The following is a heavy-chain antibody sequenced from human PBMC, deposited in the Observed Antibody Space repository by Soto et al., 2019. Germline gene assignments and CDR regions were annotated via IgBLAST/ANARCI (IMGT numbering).Heavy chain of an antibody. D-gene: IGHD1-26*01. CDR3: ARDLRDGGSSRWGGGSDL. CDR2: VIPVLTMT. CDR1: GGSLNSYT. Sequence: QVHLVQSGAEVKKPGSSVKVSCKASGGSLNSYTISWVRQAPGQGLEWLGRVIPVLTMTNYAQKFQDRVTTSADKSTRTAYRELGRLKTEDTALNYRARDLRDGGSSRWGGGSDLWGRGTLVIVSS. V-gene: IGHV1-69*04. J-gene: IGHJ2*01.